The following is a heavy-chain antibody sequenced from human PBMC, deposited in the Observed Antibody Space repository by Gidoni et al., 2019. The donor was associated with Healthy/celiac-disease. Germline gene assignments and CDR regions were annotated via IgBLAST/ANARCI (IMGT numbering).Heavy chain of an antibody. D-gene: IGHD2-15*01. CDR3: TTDLLQVFDY. Sequence: EVQLVASGGGLVKPGGSLRLSCAAAGFTFSNAWMSWVRQAPGKGLEWVGRTKSKTDGGTTDYAAPVKGRFTISRDDSKNTLYLQMNSLKTEDTAVYYCTTDLLQVFDYWGQGTLVTVSS. J-gene: IGHJ4*02. CDR2: TKSKTDGGTT. CDR1: GFTFSNAW. V-gene: IGHV3-15*01.